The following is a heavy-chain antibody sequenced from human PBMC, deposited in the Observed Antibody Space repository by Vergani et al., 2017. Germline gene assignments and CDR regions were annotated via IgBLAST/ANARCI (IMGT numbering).Heavy chain of an antibody. D-gene: IGHD3-10*01. CDR1: GGSISSGDYY. CDR2: IYYSGST. Sequence: QVQLQESGPGLVKPSQALSLTCTVSGGSISSGDYYWSWIRQPPGKGLEWIGYIYYSGSTYYNPSLKSRVTISVDTSKNQFSLKLSSVTAADTAVYYCARGPGLTMVRGVFDYWGQGTLVTVSS. J-gene: IGHJ4*02. V-gene: IGHV4-30-4*01. CDR3: ARGPGLTMVRGVFDY.